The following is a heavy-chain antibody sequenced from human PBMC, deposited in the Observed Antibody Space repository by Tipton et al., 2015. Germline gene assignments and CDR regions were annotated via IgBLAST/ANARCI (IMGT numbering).Heavy chain of an antibody. D-gene: IGHD2-21*01. CDR1: GFTFSSYA. CDR3: AKGLDCGGDCDAY. CDR2: ISGSGDST. J-gene: IGHJ4*02. V-gene: IGHV3-23*01. Sequence: GSLRLSCAASGFTFSSYAMSWVRQAPGKGLEWVSAISGSGDSTYYVDSVRGRFTISRDNSKNTLYLQMNSLRVEDTTVYYCAKGLDCGGDCDAYWVQRTLITASS.